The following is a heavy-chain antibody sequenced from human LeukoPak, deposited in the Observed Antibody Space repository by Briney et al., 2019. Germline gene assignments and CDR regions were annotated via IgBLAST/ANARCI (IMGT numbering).Heavy chain of an antibody. CDR2: ISVYSGNT. Sequence: ASVKVSCKASGYTFSSYAITWVRQAPGQGLEWMGWISVYSGNTHYAQKLQGGVTMTTDTSTTTAYMELGSLRSDDTAVYYCARDYYDTSGYFYGSNYWGQGTLVTVSS. J-gene: IGHJ4*02. D-gene: IGHD3-22*01. V-gene: IGHV1-18*01. CDR1: GYTFSSYA. CDR3: ARDYYDTSGYFYGSNY.